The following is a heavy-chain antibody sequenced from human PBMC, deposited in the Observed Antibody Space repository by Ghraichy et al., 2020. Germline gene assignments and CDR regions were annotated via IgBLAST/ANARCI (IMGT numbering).Heavy chain of an antibody. Sequence: SVKVSCKASGGTFSSYAISWVRQAPGQGLEWMGRIIPILGIANYAQKIQGRVTITADKSTSTAYMELSSLRSEDTAVYYCARDLPYSGSYQKHVDWFDPWGQGTLVTVSS. CDR3: ARDLPYSGSYQKHVDWFDP. J-gene: IGHJ5*02. CDR2: IIPILGIA. V-gene: IGHV1-69*04. D-gene: IGHD1-26*01. CDR1: GGTFSSYA.